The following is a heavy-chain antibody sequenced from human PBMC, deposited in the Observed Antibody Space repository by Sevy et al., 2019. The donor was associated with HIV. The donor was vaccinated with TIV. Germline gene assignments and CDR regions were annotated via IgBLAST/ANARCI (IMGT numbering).Heavy chain of an antibody. CDR2: IYYSGTT. Sequence: SETLSLTCTVSGGFINSTTYYWGWIRQTPGKGLEWLGSIYYSGTTYYNPSLQSRVTTSLDTSKNQFSLKLSSVTAADTAVYYCARRAMTMIVGHFDYWGQGTLVTVSS. CDR3: ARRAMTMIVGHFDY. V-gene: IGHV4-39*01. CDR1: GGFINSTTYY. J-gene: IGHJ4*02. D-gene: IGHD3-22*01.